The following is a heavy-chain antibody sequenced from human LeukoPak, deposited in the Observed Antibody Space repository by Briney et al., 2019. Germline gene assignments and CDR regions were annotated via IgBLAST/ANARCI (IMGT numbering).Heavy chain of an antibody. J-gene: IGHJ4*02. CDR1: GNYW. CDR3: AKDIGY. Sequence: PGGSLRLSCAASGNYWMHWVRQAPGKGLEWVSGISWNSGSIGYADSVKGRFTISRDNAKNSLYLQMNSLRAEDTALYYCAKDIGYWGQGTLVTVSS. CDR2: ISWNSGSI. V-gene: IGHV3-9*01.